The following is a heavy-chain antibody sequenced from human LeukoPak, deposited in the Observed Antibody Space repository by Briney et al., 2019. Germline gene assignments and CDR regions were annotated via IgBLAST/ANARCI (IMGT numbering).Heavy chain of an antibody. CDR2: IDPSDSYT. CDR1: GYSFSNYW. J-gene: IGHJ4*02. Sequence: GESLKISCKGSGYSFSNYWIGWVRHMPGKGLEWMGRIDPSDSYTNYSPSFQGHVTISADKSISTAYLQWSSLKASDTAMYYCAYGMVAKVAFDYWGQGTLVTVSS. D-gene: IGHD5-12*01. V-gene: IGHV5-10-1*01. CDR3: AYGMVAKVAFDY.